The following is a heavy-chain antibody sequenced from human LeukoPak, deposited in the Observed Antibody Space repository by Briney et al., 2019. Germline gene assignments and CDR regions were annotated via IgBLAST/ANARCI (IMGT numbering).Heavy chain of an antibody. Sequence: APVKVSCKASGYTFNSYYMHWVRQAPGQGLEWMGIINPSSGSTSYAQNFQGRVTMTRDTSSSTVYMELSSLRSEDTAVYYCARGYTYGDYWGQGTLVTVSS. D-gene: IGHD5-18*01. V-gene: IGHV1-46*02. J-gene: IGHJ4*02. CDR1: GYTFNSYY. CDR2: INPSSGST. CDR3: ARGYTYGDY.